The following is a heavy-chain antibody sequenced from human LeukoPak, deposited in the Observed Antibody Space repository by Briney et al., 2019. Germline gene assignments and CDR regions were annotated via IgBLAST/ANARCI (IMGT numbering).Heavy chain of an antibody. V-gene: IGHV3-30*04. CDR2: VSYDGIIK. Sequence: GGSLRLSCATSGFTFSGCAMHWVRRAPGKGLEWVAVVSYDGIIKYYADFLKGRFTISRDNSKNTLYLQMNSLRTEDTAMYYCATGGGLATEIDYWGQGTLVTVSS. J-gene: IGHJ4*02. CDR1: GFTFSGCA. CDR3: ATGGGLATEIDY. D-gene: IGHD3-16*01.